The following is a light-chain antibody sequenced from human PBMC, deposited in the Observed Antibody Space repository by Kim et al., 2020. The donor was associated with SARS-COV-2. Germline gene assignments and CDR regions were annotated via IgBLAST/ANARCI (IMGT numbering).Light chain of an antibody. CDR1: TGAVTSGHH. CDR3: LLYFNGYRI. Sequence: PVGTVTLPGVSSTGAVTSGHHPYWFQQKPGQAPRTLIYDTRNKHSWTPARFSGSLLGGNAALTLSGALPEDEAEYYCLLYFNGYRIFGGGTQLTVL. V-gene: IGLV7-46*01. CDR2: DTR. J-gene: IGLJ2*01.